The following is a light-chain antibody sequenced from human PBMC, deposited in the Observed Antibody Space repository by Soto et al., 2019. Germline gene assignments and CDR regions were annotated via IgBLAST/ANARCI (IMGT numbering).Light chain of an antibody. CDR2: DAS. CDR3: QRLSNWPTYN. V-gene: IGKV3-11*01. J-gene: IGKJ2*01. Sequence: EIVLTQSPATMSLSPGERATLSCRASQSVSRYLAWYKQKPGQAPRLLIYDASNRATGIPARFSGSGSVTDFTLTISSLAHEDVAVYDCQRLSNWPTYNFGQGIKLEIK. CDR1: QSVSRY.